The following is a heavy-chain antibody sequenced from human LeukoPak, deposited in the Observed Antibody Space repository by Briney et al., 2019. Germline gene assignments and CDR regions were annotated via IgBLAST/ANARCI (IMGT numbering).Heavy chain of an antibody. V-gene: IGHV3-13*01. CDR1: GFTFSSYD. J-gene: IGHJ4*02. CDR3: ARDVFGNHDY. D-gene: IGHD1-14*01. CDR2: IGTAGDT. Sequence: GGSLRLSCAASGFTFSSYDMHWVRQPTGKGLEWVSGIGTAGDTYYLGSVKGRFTISRENAKNSLYLQMNSLRAGDTAVYYCARDVFGNHDYWGQGTLVTVSS.